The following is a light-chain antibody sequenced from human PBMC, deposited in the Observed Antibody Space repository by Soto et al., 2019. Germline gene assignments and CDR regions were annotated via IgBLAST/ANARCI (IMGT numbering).Light chain of an antibody. V-gene: IGKV3-20*01. CDR3: QHYCSSLWT. CDR1: ESVRGSN. CDR2: GVS. J-gene: IGKJ1*01. Sequence: EIVLTQSPGTLSLSPGERATLSCRASESVRGSNLVWYQQKPGQAPRLLIYGVSNRATGTPDRFSGSGSGTDFSLTFSRLEPEDSAVYCCQHYCSSLWTLGQGTQVDIK.